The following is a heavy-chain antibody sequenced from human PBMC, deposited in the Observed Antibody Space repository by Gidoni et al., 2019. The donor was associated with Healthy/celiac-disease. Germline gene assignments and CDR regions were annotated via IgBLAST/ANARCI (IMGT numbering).Heavy chain of an antibody. J-gene: IGHJ3*02. CDR1: GGSISSYY. V-gene: IGHV4-59*01. CDR3: ARVNTVGAFDI. D-gene: IGHD4-17*01. CDR2: IYYSGST. Sequence: QVQLQESGPGLVKPSETLSLTCTVSGGSISSYYWSWIRRPPGKGLEWIGYIYYSGSTNFNPSLKSRVTISVDTSKNQFSLKLSSVTAADTAVYYCARVNTVGAFDIWGQGTMVTVSS.